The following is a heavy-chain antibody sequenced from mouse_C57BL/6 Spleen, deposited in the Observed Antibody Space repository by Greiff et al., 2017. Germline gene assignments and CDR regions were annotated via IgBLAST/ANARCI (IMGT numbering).Heavy chain of an antibody. CDR1: GFTFSDYY. CDR2: ISNGGGST. CDR3: ARQITTVGDYAMDY. V-gene: IGHV5-12*01. D-gene: IGHD1-1*01. J-gene: IGHJ4*01. Sequence: EVQRVESGGGLVQPGGSLKLSCAASGFTFSDYYMYWVRQTPEKRLEWVAYISNGGGSTYYPDTVKGRFTISRDNAKNTLYLQMSRLKSEDTAMYYCARQITTVGDYAMDYWGQGTSVTVSS.